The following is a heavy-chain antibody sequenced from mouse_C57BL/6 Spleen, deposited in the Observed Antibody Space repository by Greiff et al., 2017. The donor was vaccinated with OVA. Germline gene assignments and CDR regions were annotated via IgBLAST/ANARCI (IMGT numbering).Heavy chain of an antibody. CDR1: GYAFSSYW. Sequence: QVQLQQSGAELVKPGASVKISCKASGYAFSSYWMNWVKQRPGKGLEWLGQIYPGDGDTNYNGKFKGKATLTADKSSSTAYMQLSSLTSEDSAVYFCAREAPGNCFDYWGQGTTLTVSS. CDR2: IYPGDGDT. J-gene: IGHJ2*01. CDR3: AREAPGNCFDY. D-gene: IGHD1-1*02. V-gene: IGHV1-80*01.